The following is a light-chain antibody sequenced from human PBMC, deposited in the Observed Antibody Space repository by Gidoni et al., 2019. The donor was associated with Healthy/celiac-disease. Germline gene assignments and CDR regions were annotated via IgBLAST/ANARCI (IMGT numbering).Light chain of an antibody. J-gene: IGLJ3*02. CDR3: AAWDDRLSGWV. V-gene: IGLV1-47*01. Sequence: QSVLTQPPSASGTPWQRSTISCSGSSSNIGSNYVYWYQQFPGTAPKLLIYRNNQRPSGVPDRFSGSKSGTSAALAISGLRSEDEADYYCAAWDDRLSGWVFGGGTKLTVL. CDR1: SSNIGSNY. CDR2: RNN.